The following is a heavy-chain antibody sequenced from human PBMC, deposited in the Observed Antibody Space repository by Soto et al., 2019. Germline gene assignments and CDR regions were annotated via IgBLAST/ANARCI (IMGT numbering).Heavy chain of an antibody. D-gene: IGHD2-2*01. CDR2: IYYSGST. CDR1: GVSISSGGYY. V-gene: IGHV4-31*03. J-gene: IGHJ6*02. CDR3: ARDCISTSCYGGMDV. Sequence: QVQLQESGPGLVKPSQTLSLTCTVSGVSISSGGYYRSWILQHPGKVLEWIGYIYYSGSTYYNPSLKSRFTISVDTSKNQVSLKLSSVTAADTAVYYCARDCISTSCYGGMDVWGQGTTVTVSS.